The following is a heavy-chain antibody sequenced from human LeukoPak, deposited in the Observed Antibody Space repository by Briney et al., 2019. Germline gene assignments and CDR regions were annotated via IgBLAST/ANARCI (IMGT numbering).Heavy chain of an antibody. V-gene: IGHV1-69*13. Sequence: SVKVFCKASGGTFRSYSISWVRQAPGQGLEWMGGIIPIFGTANYAQKFQGRVTITADESTSTAYTELSSLRSEDTAVYYCARDQFLYCSSTSCYFDYWDQGTLVTVSS. CDR2: IIPIFGTA. CDR3: ARDQFLYCSSTSCYFDY. J-gene: IGHJ4*02. D-gene: IGHD2-2*01. CDR1: GGTFRSYS.